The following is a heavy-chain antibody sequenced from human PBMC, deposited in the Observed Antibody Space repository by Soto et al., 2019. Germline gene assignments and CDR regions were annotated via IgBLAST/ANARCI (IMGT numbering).Heavy chain of an antibody. V-gene: IGHV4-59*01. J-gene: IGHJ5*02. CDR3: AGRIAAAATKVGWFDP. CDR1: GGSISSYY. CDR2: IYYSGST. Sequence: PSETLSLTCTVSGGSISSYYWSWIRQPPGKGLEWIGYIYYSGSTNYNPSLKSRVTISVDTSKNQFSLKLSSVTAADTAVYYCAGRIAAAATKVGWFDPWGQGTLVTVSS. D-gene: IGHD6-13*01.